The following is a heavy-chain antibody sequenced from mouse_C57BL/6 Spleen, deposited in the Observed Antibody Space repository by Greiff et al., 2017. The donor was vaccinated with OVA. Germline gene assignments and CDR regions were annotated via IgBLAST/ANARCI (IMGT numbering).Heavy chain of an antibody. CDR1: GYTFTSYW. V-gene: IGHV1-50*01. CDR3: AREGDYYGSRYFDY. CDR2: IDPSDSYT. J-gene: IGHJ2*01. D-gene: IGHD1-1*01. Sequence: VQLQQPGAELVKPGASVKLSCKASGYTFTSYWMQWVKQRPGQGLEWIGEIDPSDSYTNYNQKFKGKATLTVDTSSSTAYMQLSSLTSEDSAVYYCAREGDYYGSRYFDYWGQGTTLTVSS.